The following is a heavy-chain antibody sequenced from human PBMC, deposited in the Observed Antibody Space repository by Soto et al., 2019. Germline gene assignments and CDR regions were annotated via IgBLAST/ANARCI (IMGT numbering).Heavy chain of an antibody. CDR2: ISGSGGST. D-gene: IGHD5-12*01. J-gene: IGHJ4*02. Sequence: PGGSLRLSCAASGFTFSSYGMRWVRQAPGKGLEWVSAISGSGGSTYYADSVKGRFTISRDNSKNTLYLQMNSLRAEDTAVYYCSNRWLRFDYWGQGTLVTVSS. CDR3: SNRWLRFDY. V-gene: IGHV3-23*01. CDR1: GFTFSSYG.